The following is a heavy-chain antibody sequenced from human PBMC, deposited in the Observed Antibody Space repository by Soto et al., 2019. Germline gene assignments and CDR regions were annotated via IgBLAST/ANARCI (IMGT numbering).Heavy chain of an antibody. CDR2: IIPLFRKT. CDR1: GDMFRNSA. CDR3: ARARLSNGDPNIYFFYGLDV. D-gene: IGHD3-10*01. J-gene: IGHJ6*02. V-gene: IGHV1-69*01. Sequence: QVQLVQSGAEVKRPGSSVKVSCKASGDMFRNSAFTWVRQAPGQGLAWMGVIIPLFRKTNVAQNSQGRVTFTADESTSSLYMEASSLTSEDTAVYYCARARLSNGDPNIYFFYGLDVWGQGTTITVSS.